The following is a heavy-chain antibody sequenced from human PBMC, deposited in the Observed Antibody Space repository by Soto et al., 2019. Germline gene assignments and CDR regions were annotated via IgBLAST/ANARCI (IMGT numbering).Heavy chain of an antibody. CDR3: ARDSYDFWSGYYGPDLDY. CDR1: GYTFTSYY. V-gene: IGHV1-8*02. J-gene: IGHJ4*02. CDR2: MNPNSGNT. D-gene: IGHD3-3*01. Sequence: ASVKVSCKASGYTFTSYYMHWVRQATGQGLEWMGWMNPNSGNTGYAQKFQGRVTMTRNTSISTAYMELSSLRSEDTAVYYCARDSYDFWSGYYGPDLDYWGQGTLVTVSS.